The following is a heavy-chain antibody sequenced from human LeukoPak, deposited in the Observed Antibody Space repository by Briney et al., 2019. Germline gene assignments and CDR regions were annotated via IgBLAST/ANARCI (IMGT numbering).Heavy chain of an antibody. J-gene: IGHJ4*02. Sequence: SETLSLTCTVSGGSISSYYWSWIRQPPRKGLKWIGYIYYSGSTNYNPSLKSRVTISVDTSKNQFSLKLSSVTAADTAVYYCARHKHYHDSSGFGYCGQGTLVTVSS. CDR3: ARHKHYHDSSGFGY. CDR1: GGSISSYY. D-gene: IGHD3-22*01. V-gene: IGHV4-59*08. CDR2: IYYSGST.